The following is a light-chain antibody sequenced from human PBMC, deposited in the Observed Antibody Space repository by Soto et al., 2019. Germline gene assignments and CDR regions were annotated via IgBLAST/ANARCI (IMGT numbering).Light chain of an antibody. Sequence: QSALTQPASVSGSPGQSITLSCTGTSSDVGSYNLVSWYQQHPGKAPKLMIYEVNKWPSGVSNRFSGSKSGNTASLTISGLQAEDEADYYCCSFAGSATWIFGGGTKLTVL. V-gene: IGLV2-23*02. CDR3: CSFAGSATWI. CDR1: SSDVGSYNL. J-gene: IGLJ2*01. CDR2: EVN.